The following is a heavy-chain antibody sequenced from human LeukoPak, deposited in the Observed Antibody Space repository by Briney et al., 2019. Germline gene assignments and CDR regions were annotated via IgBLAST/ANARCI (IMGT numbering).Heavy chain of an antibody. CDR3: ARDRRYCSGGSCYFDYFFDY. V-gene: IGHV3-74*01. CDR1: GFTFSTYW. D-gene: IGHD2-15*01. Sequence: PGGSLRLSCAASGFTFSTYWMHWVRQAPGKGLVWVSRINTDGTTTTYADSVKGRFTISRDNSKNTLYLQMNSLRIDDTALYFCARDRRYCSGGSCYFDYFFDYWGQGTLVTVSS. J-gene: IGHJ4*02. CDR2: INTDGTTT.